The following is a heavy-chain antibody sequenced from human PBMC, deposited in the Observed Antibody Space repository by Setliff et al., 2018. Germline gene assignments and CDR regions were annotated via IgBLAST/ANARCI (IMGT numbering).Heavy chain of an antibody. CDR1: GGSISGGGYY. V-gene: IGHV4-61*02. D-gene: IGHD1-26*01. CDR3: ARDNTIVGATDH. CDR2: IFSGGST. Sequence: ASETLSLTCSVSGGSISGGGYYWNWIRQPAGKGLEWIGRIFSGGSTTHYNPSLKSRLSMSIDTSKSQFSLRLSSVTAADTAVYYCARDNTIVGATDHWGQGALVTVSS. J-gene: IGHJ5*02.